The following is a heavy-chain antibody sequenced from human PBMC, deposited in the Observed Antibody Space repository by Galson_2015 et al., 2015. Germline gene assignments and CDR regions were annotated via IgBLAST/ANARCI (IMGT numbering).Heavy chain of an antibody. CDR2: ISSSSSSTI. D-gene: IGHD2-15*01. CDR3: AREPYCSGGSCYGFDY. J-gene: IGHJ4*02. Sequence: SLRLSCAASGFTFSSYSMNWVRQAPGKGLEWVSYISSSSSSTIYYADSVKGRFTISRDNAKNSLYLQMNSLRDEDTAVYYCAREPYCSGGSCYGFDYWGQGTLVTVSS. V-gene: IGHV3-48*02. CDR1: GFTFSSYS.